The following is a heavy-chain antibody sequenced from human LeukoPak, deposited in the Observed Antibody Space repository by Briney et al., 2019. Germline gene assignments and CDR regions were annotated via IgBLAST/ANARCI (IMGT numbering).Heavy chain of an antibody. V-gene: IGHV3-30*04. J-gene: IGHJ4*02. Sequence: SLRLSCAASGFTFSTYAMHWVRQAPGKGLEWVAVISYDGSSKYYADSVKGRFTISRDNSKNTLYLQMNSLRAEDTAVYYCATHGVRGVDNPLHYWGQGTLVTVSS. CDR1: GFTFSTYA. D-gene: IGHD3-10*01. CDR2: ISYDGSSK. CDR3: ATHGVRGVDNPLHY.